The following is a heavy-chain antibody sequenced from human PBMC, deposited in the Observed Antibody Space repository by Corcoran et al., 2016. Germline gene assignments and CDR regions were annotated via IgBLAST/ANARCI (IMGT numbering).Heavy chain of an antibody. J-gene: IGHJ5*02. CDR2: VSAYNGNT. V-gene: IGHV1-18*01. D-gene: IGHD3-16*01. Sequence: QVQLVQSGAEVKKPGASVKVSCKASGYTFTSYGISWVRQAPGQGLEWMGWVSAYNGNTNYAQKLQGRVTMTTATSTSTAYMELRRLRSDDPAVYYCERGVPGHWFDPWGQGTLVTVSS. CDR3: ERGVPGHWFDP. CDR1: GYTFTSYG.